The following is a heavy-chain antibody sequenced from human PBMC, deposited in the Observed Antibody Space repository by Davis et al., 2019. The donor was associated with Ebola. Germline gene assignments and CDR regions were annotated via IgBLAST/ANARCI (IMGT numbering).Heavy chain of an antibody. J-gene: IGHJ5*02. V-gene: IGHV1-3*01. CDR1: GYTFTSYA. Sequence: ASVKVSCKASGYTFTSYAMHWVLQAPGQRLEWMGWINAGNGNTKYSQKFQGIVTIIRDTSSSTAYMELRSMRPDDTAVYYYARDSVSIRSGGYMGNWFDPWGQGTLVTVSS. CDR3: ARDSVSIRSGGYMGNWFDP. CDR2: INAGNGNT. D-gene: IGHD6-19*01.